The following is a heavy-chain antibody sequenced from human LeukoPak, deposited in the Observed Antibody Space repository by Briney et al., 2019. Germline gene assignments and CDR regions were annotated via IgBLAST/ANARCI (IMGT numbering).Heavy chain of an antibody. CDR1: GGSISSSSYY. D-gene: IGHD6-19*01. J-gene: IGHJ4*02. CDR2: IYYSGST. Sequence: SETLSLTCTVSGGSISSSSYYWGWIRQPPGKGLEWIGSIYYSGSTYYNPSLKSRVTISVDTSKNQFSLKLSSVTAADTAVYYCARRRGWSIDYWGQGTLVTVSS. CDR3: ARRRGWSIDY. V-gene: IGHV4-39*01.